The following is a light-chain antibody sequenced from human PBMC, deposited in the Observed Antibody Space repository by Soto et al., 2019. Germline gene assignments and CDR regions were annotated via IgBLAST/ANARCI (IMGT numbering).Light chain of an antibody. CDR3: HQYDNAPQT. Sequence: EIVLMQSPGTLSLSPGERATLSCRASQTLRRTYIAWYQQKPGQAPRVLIYGASKRATVIPDRFSGSGSGTDFSLTISRLEPEDFAVYYCHQYDNAPQTFGQGTKVEIK. J-gene: IGKJ2*01. CDR2: GAS. V-gene: IGKV3-20*01. CDR1: QTLRRTY.